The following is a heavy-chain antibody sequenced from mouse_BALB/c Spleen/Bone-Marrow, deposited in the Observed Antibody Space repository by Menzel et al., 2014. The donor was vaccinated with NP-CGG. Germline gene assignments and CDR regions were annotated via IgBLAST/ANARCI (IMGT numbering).Heavy chain of an antibody. CDR1: GYSITSGYY. Sequence: ESGTGLVKPSQSLSLTCSVTGYSITSGYYWNWIRQFPGNKLEWMGYISYDGSNNYNPSLKNRISITRYTSKNQFFLKLNSVTTEDTATYYCAKGGIYLMDYWGQGTSVTVSS. D-gene: IGHD5-5*01. V-gene: IGHV3-6*02. CDR2: ISYDGSN. J-gene: IGHJ4*01. CDR3: AKGGIYLMDY.